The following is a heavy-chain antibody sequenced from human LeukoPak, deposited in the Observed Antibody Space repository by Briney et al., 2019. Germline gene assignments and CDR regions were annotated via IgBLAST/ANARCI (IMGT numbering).Heavy chain of an antibody. D-gene: IGHD2-15*01. J-gene: IGHJ3*01. Sequence: ASVXVSCKASGYTFTSYGISWVRQAPGQGLEWMGWISAYNGNTNYAQKLQGRVTMTTDTSTSTAYMELRSLRSDDTALYYCAKDMGLGIPRGFGAFDFWGLGTRVTVSS. CDR1: GYTFTSYG. V-gene: IGHV1-18*01. CDR3: AKDMGLGIPRGFGAFDF. CDR2: ISAYNGNT.